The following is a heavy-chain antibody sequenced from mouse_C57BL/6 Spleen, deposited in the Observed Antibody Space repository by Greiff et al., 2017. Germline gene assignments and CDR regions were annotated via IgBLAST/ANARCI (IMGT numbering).Heavy chain of an antibody. CDR1: GYSFTSYY. CDR2: IYPGGGNT. CDR3: ARSYALGAMGY. Sequence: VQLQQSGPELVKPGASVKISCKASGYSFTSYYIHWVKQRPGQGLEWIGWIYPGGGNTKYNEKFKGKATLTADTSSSTAYMQLSSLTSEDAAVYYCARSYALGAMGYWGQGTSVTVSS. J-gene: IGHJ4*01. V-gene: IGHV1-66*01. D-gene: IGHD6-5*01.